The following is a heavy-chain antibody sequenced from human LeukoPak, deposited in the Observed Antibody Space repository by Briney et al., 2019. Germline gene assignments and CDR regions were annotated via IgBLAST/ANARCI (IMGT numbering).Heavy chain of an antibody. Sequence: SETLSLTCTVSGGSISSSSYYWGWIRQPPGKGLEWIGSIYYSGSTYYNPSLKSRVTISVDTSKNQFSLKLSSVTAADTAVYYCARDWASYGSGSYGDYWGQGTLVTVSS. V-gene: IGHV4-39*07. CDR2: IYYSGST. CDR3: ARDWASYGSGSYGDY. CDR1: GGSISSSSYY. D-gene: IGHD3-10*01. J-gene: IGHJ4*02.